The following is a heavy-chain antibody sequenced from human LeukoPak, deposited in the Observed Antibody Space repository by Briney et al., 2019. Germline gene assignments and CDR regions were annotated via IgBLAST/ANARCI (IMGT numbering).Heavy chain of an antibody. CDR3: ARRQELRFDWFDP. D-gene: IGHD4-11*01. V-gene: IGHV4-39*01. J-gene: IGHJ5*02. CDR1: GGSISSSSYY. Sequence: SETLSLTCTVSGGSISSSSYYWGWIRQPPGKGLEWIGSIYYSGSTYYNPSLKSRVTISVDTSKNQFSLKLSSVTAADTAVYYCARRQELRFDWFDPWSQGTLVTVSS. CDR2: IYYSGST.